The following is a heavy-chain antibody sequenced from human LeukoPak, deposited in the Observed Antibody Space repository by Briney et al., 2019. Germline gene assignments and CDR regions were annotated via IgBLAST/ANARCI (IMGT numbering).Heavy chain of an antibody. CDR3: ARGTAVGQTRDY. CDR1: GYTFTGYY. Sequence: ASVKVSCKAPGYTFTGYYMHWLRQAPGQGLEWMGRINPNSGVANYAQKFQGRVTMTRDTSISTAYMELSSLTSDDTAVYYCARGTAVGQTRDYWGQGTLVTVSS. J-gene: IGHJ4*02. D-gene: IGHD6-13*01. V-gene: IGHV1-2*06. CDR2: INPNSGVA.